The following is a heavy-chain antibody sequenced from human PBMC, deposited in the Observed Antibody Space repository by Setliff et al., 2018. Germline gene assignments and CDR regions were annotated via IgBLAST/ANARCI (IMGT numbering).Heavy chain of an antibody. D-gene: IGHD6-19*01. J-gene: IGHJ4*02. Sequence: KTSETLSLTCTVSGGSITSSSYYWGWVRQPPGKGLEWIGTIFWSGTTYYNPSLNSRGTISVDTSRDQFSLRLSSVTAADTAVYYCARPGQWRVLGFFDYWGQGALVTVSS. CDR2: IFWSGTT. V-gene: IGHV4-39*01. CDR1: GGSITSSSYY. CDR3: ARPGQWRVLGFFDY.